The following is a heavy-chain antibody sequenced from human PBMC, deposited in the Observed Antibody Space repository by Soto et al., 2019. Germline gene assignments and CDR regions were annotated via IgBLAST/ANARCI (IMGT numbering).Heavy chain of an antibody. V-gene: IGHV4-30-2*01. Sequence: QLQLQESGSGLVKPSHTLSLTCTVSGGSISNAAYSWSWIRQPPGKGLEWIGYIYPSGMPFYNPSLRSRVTISIDRSNDQSSVNLKSVTAADTAVYYCTRERGGYGLFDSWGQGTLVTVSS. CDR3: TRERGGYGLFDS. D-gene: IGHD5-18*01. CDR2: IYPSGMP. J-gene: IGHJ4*02. CDR1: GGSISNAAYS.